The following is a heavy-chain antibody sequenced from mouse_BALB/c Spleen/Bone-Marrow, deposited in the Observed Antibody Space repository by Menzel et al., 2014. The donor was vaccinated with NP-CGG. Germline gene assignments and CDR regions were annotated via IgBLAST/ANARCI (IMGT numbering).Heavy chain of an antibody. CDR2: IYPYNGGT. CDR1: GYTFXDYN. D-gene: IGHD2-10*01. V-gene: IGHV1S29*02. CDR3: ARGRAYYVNYGFAY. Sequence: VQLQQSGPELVKPGASVKISCKASGYTFXDYNIHWVKQSHGKSLEWIGYIYPYNGGTAYNQKFKSKATLTVDNSSSTAYMELRSLTSEDSAVYYCARGRAYYVNYGFAYWGQGTLVTVSA. J-gene: IGHJ3*01.